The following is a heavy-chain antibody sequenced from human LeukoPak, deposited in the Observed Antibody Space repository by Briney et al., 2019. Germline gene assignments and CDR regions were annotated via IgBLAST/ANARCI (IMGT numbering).Heavy chain of an antibody. D-gene: IGHD2-2*01. Sequence: GGSLRLSCAASGFTFSNYARTWVRQAPGKGLEWVSDITDTGFATFYADSVRGRFTISRDNSRNTLYLQMDSLRAEDTAVYYCARAGFCSTTTCYNPFDYWGQGTRVTVSS. CDR2: ITDTGFAT. J-gene: IGHJ4*02. CDR3: ARAGFCSTTTCYNPFDY. V-gene: IGHV3-23*01. CDR1: GFTFSNYA.